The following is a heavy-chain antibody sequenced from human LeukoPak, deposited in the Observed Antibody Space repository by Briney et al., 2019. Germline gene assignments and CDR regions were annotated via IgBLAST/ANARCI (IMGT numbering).Heavy chain of an antibody. Sequence: ASVKVSCKASGYTFTGYFMHWVRQAPGQGLEWMGWINPNSGGTNYAQKFQGRVTMTGDTSISTAYMDLSSLRSDDTAVYYCARDTHELERPHYYYYYMDVWGKGTTVTVSS. CDR2: INPNSGGT. CDR1: GYTFTGYF. V-gene: IGHV1-2*02. J-gene: IGHJ6*03. CDR3: ARDTHELERPHYYYYYMDV. D-gene: IGHD1-1*01.